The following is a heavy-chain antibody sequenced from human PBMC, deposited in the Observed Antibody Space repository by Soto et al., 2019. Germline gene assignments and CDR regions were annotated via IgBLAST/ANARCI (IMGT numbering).Heavy chain of an antibody. Sequence: GGSLRLSCAASGFTFSSYAMSWVRQAPGKGLEWVSAISGSGGSTYYADSVKGRLTISRDNSKNTLYLQMNSLRAEDTAVYYCAKARLEWLLSALDYWGQGTLVTVSS. CDR3: AKARLEWLLSALDY. J-gene: IGHJ4*02. V-gene: IGHV3-23*01. CDR1: GFTFSSYA. D-gene: IGHD3-3*01. CDR2: ISGSGGST.